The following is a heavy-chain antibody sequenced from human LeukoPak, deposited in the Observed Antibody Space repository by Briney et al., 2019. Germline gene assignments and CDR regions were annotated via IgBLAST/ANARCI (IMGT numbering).Heavy chain of an antibody. CDR3: ARDGPAQMVDFDY. V-gene: IGHV1-2*02. CDR2: IYPYTGAT. D-gene: IGHD3-10*01. J-gene: IGHJ4*02. CDR1: GYTFSGTGWY. Sequence: ASVKVSCKASGYTFSGTGWYLYWLRQAPGQGLGCMGWIYPYTGATHYAQKFQGRVAMTRDTSISTAYMELSRLRPDDTAVYYCARDGPAQMVDFDYWGQGTLVTVSS.